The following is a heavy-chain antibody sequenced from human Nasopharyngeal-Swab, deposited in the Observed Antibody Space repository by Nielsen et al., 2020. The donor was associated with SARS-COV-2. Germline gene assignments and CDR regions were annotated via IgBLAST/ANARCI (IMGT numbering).Heavy chain of an antibody. Sequence: GGSLRLSCAASGFTFSDSAIHWVRHASGKGLEWVGRIRSKGNNYATAYAASVKGRFIIFRDAPTNTAYLQMNSLKTEDTAVYYCTRCGGGCYSGRDYWGQGTLVTVSS. D-gene: IGHD2-21*02. V-gene: IGHV3-73*01. CDR3: TRCGGGCYSGRDY. J-gene: IGHJ4*02. CDR1: GFTFSDSA. CDR2: IRSKGNNYAT.